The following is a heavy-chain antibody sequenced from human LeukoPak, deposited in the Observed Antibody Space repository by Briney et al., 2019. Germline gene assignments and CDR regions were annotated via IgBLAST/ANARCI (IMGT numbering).Heavy chain of an antibody. CDR1: GFTFSGSA. CDR3: TRHEAAGTFGY. D-gene: IGHD6-13*01. CDR2: IRSKDNSYAT. V-gene: IGHV3-73*01. Sequence: PGGSLRLSCAASGFTFSGSAMRWVRQASGRGLEWVGRIRSKDNSYATAYAASVKGRFTISRDDSKNTAYLQMNSLKTEDTAVYYCTRHEAAGTFGYWGQGTLVTVSS. J-gene: IGHJ4*02.